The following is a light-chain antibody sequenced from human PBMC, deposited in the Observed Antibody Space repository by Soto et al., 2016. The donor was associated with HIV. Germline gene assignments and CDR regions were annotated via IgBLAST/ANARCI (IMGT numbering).Light chain of an antibody. J-gene: IGKJ5*01. CDR3: QQSDTIPLT. CDR2: AAS. V-gene: IGKV1-39*01. CDR1: QMINSY. Sequence: DIQMTQSPSSLSASVGDTVTITCRASQMINSYLNWYQQKPGKAPRLLIYAASSLQVGVPSRFSGSRSRTGFSLTITGLQPDDFATYYCQQSDTIPLTFGQGTRLEIK.